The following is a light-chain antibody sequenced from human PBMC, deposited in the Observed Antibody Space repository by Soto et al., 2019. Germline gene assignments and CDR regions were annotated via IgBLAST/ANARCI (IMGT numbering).Light chain of an antibody. Sequence: QSVLTQPASVSGSPGQSITISCTGTSSDVGDYNYVSWYQHHPGKAPKLMIYEVSNRPSGISNRFSGSKSGNTASLTISGLQAEDEADYYCSSYTSSSTLYVIFGGGTKLTVL. V-gene: IGLV2-14*01. J-gene: IGLJ2*01. CDR2: EVS. CDR1: SSDVGDYNY. CDR3: SSYTSSSTLYVI.